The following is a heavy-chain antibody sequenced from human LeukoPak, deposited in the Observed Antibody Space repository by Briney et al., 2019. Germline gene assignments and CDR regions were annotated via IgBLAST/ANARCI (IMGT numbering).Heavy chain of an antibody. Sequence: GASVKVSCKASGYTFINYGINWVRQATGQGLEGMGWMNPNSGNTGYAQKFQGRVTMTRNTSISTAYMELSSLRSEDTAVYYCARGREVRGVDIDYWGQGTLVTVSS. CDR2: MNPNSGNT. J-gene: IGHJ4*02. D-gene: IGHD3-10*01. V-gene: IGHV1-8*02. CDR1: GYTFINYG. CDR3: ARGREVRGVDIDY.